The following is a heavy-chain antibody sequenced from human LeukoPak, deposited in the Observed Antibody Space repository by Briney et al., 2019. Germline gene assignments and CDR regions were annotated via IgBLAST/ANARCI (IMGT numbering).Heavy chain of an antibody. J-gene: IGHJ4*02. V-gene: IGHV3-23*01. CDR3: AKDPTDYYDSSGYPNDY. CDR1: GFTFSSYS. D-gene: IGHD3-22*01. CDR2: ISGSGGST. Sequence: GGSLRPSCAASGFTFSSYSMNWVRQAPGKGLEWVSAISGSGGSTYYADSVKGRFTISRDNSKNTLYLQMNSLRAEDTAVYYCAKDPTDYYDSSGYPNDYWGQGTLVTVSS.